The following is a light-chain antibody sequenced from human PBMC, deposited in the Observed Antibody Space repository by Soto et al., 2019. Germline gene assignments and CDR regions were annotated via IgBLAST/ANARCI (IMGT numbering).Light chain of an antibody. V-gene: IGLV2-14*03. CDR1: SSDIGNYNY. CDR3: SSYTSISTWV. CDR2: DVS. Sequence: QSALTQPASVSGSPGQSITISCSGTSSDIGNYNYVSWYPQHPGKAPKLMIYDVSNRTSGVSNRFSGSKSGNTASLTISGLQPQDEADYYCSSYTSISTWVFGGGTKLTVL. J-gene: IGLJ2*01.